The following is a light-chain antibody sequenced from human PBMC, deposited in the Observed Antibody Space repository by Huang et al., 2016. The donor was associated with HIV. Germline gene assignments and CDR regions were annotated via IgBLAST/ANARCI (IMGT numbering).Light chain of an antibody. V-gene: IGKV3-15*01. Sequence: EIVMTQSPATLSVSPGERVIISCRASESVGSSLAWYQQKPGQAPRLLIYGASTRASAVAPRVSGNGSGTEFALSISGLQSADFAVYYCQQYDKWPPRLTFGGGTKVEIK. CDR2: GAS. J-gene: IGKJ4*01. CDR1: ESVGSS. CDR3: QQYDKWPPRLT.